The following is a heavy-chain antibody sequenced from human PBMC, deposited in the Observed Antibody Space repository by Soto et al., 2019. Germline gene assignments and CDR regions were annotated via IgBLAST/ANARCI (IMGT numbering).Heavy chain of an antibody. D-gene: IGHD3-9*01. CDR2: ISYDGSNK. CDR3: AKDPAGTGTSLDY. J-gene: IGHJ4*02. Sequence: PGGSLRLSCAASGVTFCSYGMHWVRQAPGKGLEWVAVISYDGSNKYYADSVKGRFTISRDNSKNTLYLQMNSLRAEDTAVYYCAKDPAGTGTSLDYWGQGTLVTVSS. CDR1: GVTFCSYG. V-gene: IGHV3-30*18.